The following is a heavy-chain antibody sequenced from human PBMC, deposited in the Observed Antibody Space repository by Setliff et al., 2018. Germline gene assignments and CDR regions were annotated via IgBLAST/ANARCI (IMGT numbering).Heavy chain of an antibody. V-gene: IGHV4-59*01. Sequence: TSETLSLTCTVSRGSIYSYFWSWIRQPPGKGLEWLGYIYHNGNTNYNPSLTSRVTMSVDTSKSQFSLKLRSVTAADTAVYYCARGSDYYDTSGYLYYFDYCGQGTLVTVSS. D-gene: IGHD3-22*01. CDR3: ARGSDYYDTSGYLYYFDY. CDR2: IYHNGNT. J-gene: IGHJ4*02. CDR1: RGSIYSYF.